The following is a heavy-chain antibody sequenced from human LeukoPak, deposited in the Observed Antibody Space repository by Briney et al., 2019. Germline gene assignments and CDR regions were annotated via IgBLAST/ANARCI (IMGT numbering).Heavy chain of an antibody. D-gene: IGHD5-18*01. V-gene: IGHV1-69*13. J-gene: IGHJ4*02. Sequence: SVRVSCKASGGTFSSYAISWVRQAPGQGLEWMGGLIPIFGTANYAQKFQGRVTITADESTSTAYMELSSLRSEDTAVYYCARDRDWAGYSYGFYYWGLETLVTVSS. CDR1: GGTFSSYA. CDR3: ARDRDWAGYSYGFYY. CDR2: LIPIFGTA.